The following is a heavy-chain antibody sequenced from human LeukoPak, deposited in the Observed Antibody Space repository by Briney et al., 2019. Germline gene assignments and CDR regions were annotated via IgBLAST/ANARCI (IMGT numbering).Heavy chain of an antibody. CDR1: GSSGVTFISAW. CDR2: IKSKTDGGTT. V-gene: IGHV3-15*01. D-gene: IGHD4-17*01. CDR3: TTVQDYGEAGD. Sequence: GGSLRLSWTASGSSGVTFISAWVSWVRQAPGKGLEWVGRIKSKTDGGTTDYAAPVKGRFTISRDDSKTTVFLQMNSLKTEDTAVYYCTTVQDYGEAGDWGQGTLVTVSS. J-gene: IGHJ4*02.